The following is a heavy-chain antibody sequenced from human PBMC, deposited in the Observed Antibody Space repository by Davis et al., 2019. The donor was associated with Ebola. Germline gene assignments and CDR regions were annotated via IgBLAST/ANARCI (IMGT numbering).Heavy chain of an antibody. CDR2: IIPIFGTA. V-gene: IGHV1-69*13. J-gene: IGHJ3*02. Sequence: AASVKVSCKASGCTFSSYAISWVRQAPGQGLEWMGGIIPIFGTANYAQKFQGRVTITADESTSTAYMELSSLRSEDTAVYYCARFGIVGATNAFDIWGQGTMVTVSS. CDR3: ARFGIVGATNAFDI. D-gene: IGHD1-26*01. CDR1: GCTFSSYA.